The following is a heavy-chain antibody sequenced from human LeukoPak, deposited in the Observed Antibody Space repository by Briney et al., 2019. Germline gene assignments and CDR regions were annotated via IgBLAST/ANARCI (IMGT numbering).Heavy chain of an antibody. Sequence: SETLSLTCSVSGGSISADYWIWIRQPAGKGLEYIGRYYPNGNTNYNPSLQSRVTMSVDTSKNQFSLELRSVTAADTAVYYCARGGSSGLRVWGQGTLVTVSS. V-gene: IGHV4-4*07. CDR3: ARGGSSGLRV. CDR2: YYPNGNT. CDR1: GGSISADY. D-gene: IGHD6-19*01. J-gene: IGHJ4*02.